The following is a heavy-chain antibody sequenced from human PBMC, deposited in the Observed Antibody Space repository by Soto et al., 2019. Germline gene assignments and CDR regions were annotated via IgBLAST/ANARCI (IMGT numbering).Heavy chain of an antibody. Sequence: SETLSLTCTVSGDSISTYYWSWVRQPPGKGLEWIGYIYYSGTTNYDPSLKSRVTISLDTSKNQFSLNLSSVTAADTAVYYCAAGSNCFAGIFDYWGQGTLVTV. J-gene: IGHJ4*02. V-gene: IGHV4-59*01. CDR3: AAGSNCFAGIFDY. D-gene: IGHD6-13*01. CDR1: GDSISTYY. CDR2: IYYSGTT.